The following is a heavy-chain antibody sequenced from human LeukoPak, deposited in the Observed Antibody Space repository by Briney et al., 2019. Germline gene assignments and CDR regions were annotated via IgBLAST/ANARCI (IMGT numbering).Heavy chain of an antibody. CDR2: IIPIFGTA. V-gene: IGHV1-69*06. Sequence: ASVKVSCKASGYTFTGYYMHWVRQAPGQGLEWMGGIIPIFGTANYAQKFQGRVTITADKSTSTAYMELSSLRSEDTAVYYCARGPRFGELLWHWFDPWGQGTLVTVSS. CDR3: ARGPRFGELLWHWFDP. CDR1: GYTFTGYY. J-gene: IGHJ5*02. D-gene: IGHD3-10*01.